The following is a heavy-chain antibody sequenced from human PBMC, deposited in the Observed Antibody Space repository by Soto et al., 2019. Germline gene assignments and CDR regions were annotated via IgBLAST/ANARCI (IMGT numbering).Heavy chain of an antibody. CDR3: AATYSGYDHASDLYDF. CDR2: IVVGSGNT. D-gene: IGHD5-12*01. CDR1: GFTFTSSA. V-gene: IGHV1-58*02. Sequence: SVKVSCKASGFTFTSSAMQCVRQARGQRLEWIGWIVVGSGNTNYAQKFQERVTITRDMSTSTAYMELSSLRSEDTAVYYCAATYSGYDHASDLYDFWGQRTLVTVSS. J-gene: IGHJ4*02.